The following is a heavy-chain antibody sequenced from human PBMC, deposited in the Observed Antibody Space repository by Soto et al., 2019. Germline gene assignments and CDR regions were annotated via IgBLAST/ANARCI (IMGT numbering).Heavy chain of an antibody. CDR2: IDGPTTNT. D-gene: IGHD6-19*01. CDR1: VFTFAHYA. V-gene: IGHV3-23*05. Sequence: PVGSLRLSCAASVFTFAHYAMMCARQAPGRGPEWVSTIDGPTTNTHYIDSVKGRFFISRDNAINTVYLQMNGLRAEDTAVYYCVTWLSAHFDYWGRGTLVTVSS. CDR3: VTWLSAHFDY. J-gene: IGHJ4*02.